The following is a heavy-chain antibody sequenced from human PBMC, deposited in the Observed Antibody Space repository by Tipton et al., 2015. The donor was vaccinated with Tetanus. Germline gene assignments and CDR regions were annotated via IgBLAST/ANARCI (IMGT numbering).Heavy chain of an antibody. D-gene: IGHD3-10*01. CDR1: GGSISSYY. V-gene: IGHV4-4*07. Sequence: TLSLTCTVSGGSISSYYWSWIRQPAGKGLEWIGRIYTSGSTNYNPSLKSRVTMSVDTSKNQFSLKLSSVTAADTAVYYCVSHYGSGSDDAFDIWGQGTMVTVSS. CDR2: IYTSGST. CDR3: VSHYGSGSDDAFDI. J-gene: IGHJ3*02.